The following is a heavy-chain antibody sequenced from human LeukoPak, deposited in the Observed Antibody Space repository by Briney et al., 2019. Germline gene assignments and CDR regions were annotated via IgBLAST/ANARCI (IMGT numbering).Heavy chain of an antibody. D-gene: IGHD3-22*01. CDR2: IYYSGST. CDR1: GGSISSYY. V-gene: IGHV4-59*01. J-gene: IGHJ4*02. CDR3: ARLTDQYYYDSSGFYFDY. Sequence: SETLSLTCTVSGGSISSYYWSWIRQPPGKGLEWIGYIYYSGSTNYNPPLKSRVTISVDTSKNQFSLKLSSVTAADTAVYYCARLTDQYYYDSSGFYFDYWGQGTLVTVSS.